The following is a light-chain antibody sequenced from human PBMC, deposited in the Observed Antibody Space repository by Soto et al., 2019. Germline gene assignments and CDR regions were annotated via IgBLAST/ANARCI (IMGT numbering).Light chain of an antibody. V-gene: IGKV3-20*01. Sequence: ETVLTQSPGTVSLSPGERATLSCRTSQSVNNDYLAWYQQKPGQAPRLLIYGVFNRATGIPGRFSGSGSGTGFTLTISGLEPEDSAVYYCQHYDGLPRTFGQGTKLEIK. J-gene: IGKJ2*01. CDR2: GVF. CDR3: QHYDGLPRT. CDR1: QSVNNDY.